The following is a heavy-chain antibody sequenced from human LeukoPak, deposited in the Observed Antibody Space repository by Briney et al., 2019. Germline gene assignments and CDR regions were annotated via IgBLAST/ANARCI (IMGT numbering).Heavy chain of an antibody. J-gene: IGHJ6*02. Sequence: PGGSLRLSCAASGFTFSSYSMNWVRQAPGKGLEWVSSISSSSSYIYYADSVKGRFTISRDNAKNSLCLQMNSLRAEDTAVYYCAAIAGTDYYGMDVWGQGTTVTVSS. CDR1: GFTFSSYS. D-gene: IGHD2-15*01. CDR3: AAIAGTDYYGMDV. CDR2: ISSSSSYI. V-gene: IGHV3-21*01.